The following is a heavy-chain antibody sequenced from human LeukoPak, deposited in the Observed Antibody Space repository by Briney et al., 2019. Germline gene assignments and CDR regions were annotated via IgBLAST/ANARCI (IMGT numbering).Heavy chain of an antibody. CDR2: ISAYSGNT. J-gene: IGHJ6*04. CDR3: ARDRAYYDFWSGYYADV. Sequence: ASVKVSCKASGYTFTSYGISWVRQAPGQGLEWMGWISAYSGNTNYAQKLQGRVTMTTDTSTSTAYMELRSLRSDDTAVYYCARDRAYYDFWSGYYADVWGKGTTVTVSS. CDR1: GYTFTSYG. D-gene: IGHD3-3*01. V-gene: IGHV1-18*01.